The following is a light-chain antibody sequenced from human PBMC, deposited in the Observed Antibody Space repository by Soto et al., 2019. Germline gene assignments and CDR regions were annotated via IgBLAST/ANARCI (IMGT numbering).Light chain of an antibody. CDR1: SSDAGNYNF. Sequence: QSALTQPASVSGSPGQSITISCTGTSSDAGNYNFVSWYQQHPGKAPKVIIYEDSTRPSGVSNRISGSKSGNTASLTISGLQAEDEADYYCCSYAGSSTSLVFGGGTKLTVL. CDR3: CSYAGSSTSLV. J-gene: IGLJ3*02. CDR2: EDS. V-gene: IGLV2-23*01.